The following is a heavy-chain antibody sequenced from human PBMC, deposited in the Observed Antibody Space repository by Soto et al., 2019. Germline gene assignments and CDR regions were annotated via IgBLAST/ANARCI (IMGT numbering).Heavy chain of an antibody. J-gene: IGHJ6*02. CDR2: INHSGST. CDR3: ARDYGDYESLTYYYYYGMDV. CDR1: GGSFSGYY. D-gene: IGHD4-17*01. V-gene: IGHV4-34*01. Sequence: SETLSLTCAVYGGSFSGYYWSWIRQPPGKGLEWIGEINHSGSTNYNPSLKSRVTISVDTSKNQFSLKLSSVTAADTAVYYCARDYGDYESLTYYYYYGMDVWGQGTTVTVSS.